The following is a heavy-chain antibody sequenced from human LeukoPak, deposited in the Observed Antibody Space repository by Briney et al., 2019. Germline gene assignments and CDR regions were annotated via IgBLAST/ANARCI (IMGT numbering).Heavy chain of an antibody. Sequence: GALRLSCAASGFTFSSYWMHWVRQAPGKGLVWVSRINSEGSSTSYADSVKGRFTISRDNAKNTLYLQMNSLRAEDTAVYYCARGGHYDILTGYYYYYGMDVWGKGTTVTVSS. J-gene: IGHJ6*04. CDR3: ARGGHYDILTGYYYYYGMDV. V-gene: IGHV3-74*01. D-gene: IGHD3-9*01. CDR1: GFTFSSYW. CDR2: INSEGSST.